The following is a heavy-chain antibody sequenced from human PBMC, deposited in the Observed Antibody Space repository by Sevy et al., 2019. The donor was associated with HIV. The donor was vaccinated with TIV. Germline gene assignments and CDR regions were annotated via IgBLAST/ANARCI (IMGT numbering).Heavy chain of an antibody. Sequence: SETLSLTCTVSGGSISSYYWSWIRQPPGKGLEWIGYIYYSGSTNYNPSLKSRVTISVDTSKNQFSLKLSCVTAADTAVYYCARHLSKGELLWFGEPSYGMDVWGQGTTVTVSS. CDR1: GGSISSYY. CDR3: ARHLSKGELLWFGEPSYGMDV. D-gene: IGHD3-10*01. J-gene: IGHJ6*02. V-gene: IGHV4-59*08. CDR2: IYYSGST.